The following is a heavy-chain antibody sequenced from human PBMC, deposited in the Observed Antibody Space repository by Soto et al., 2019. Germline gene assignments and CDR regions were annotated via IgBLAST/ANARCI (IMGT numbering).Heavy chain of an antibody. CDR1: GYSFTSYW. V-gene: IGHV5-51*01. CDR2: IYPGDSDT. CDR3: ARHIVAKYYYDSSGYPDY. Sequence: GESLKISCKGSGYSFTSYWIVWVRQMPGKXLEWMGIIYPGDSDTRYSPSFQGQVTISADKSISTAYLQWSSLKASDTAMYYCARHIVAKYYYDSSGYPDYWGQGTLVTVSS. J-gene: IGHJ4*02. D-gene: IGHD3-22*01.